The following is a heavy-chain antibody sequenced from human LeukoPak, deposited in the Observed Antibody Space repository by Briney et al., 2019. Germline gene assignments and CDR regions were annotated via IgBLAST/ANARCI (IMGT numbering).Heavy chain of an antibody. Sequence: PSETLSLTCTVSGGSISSYYWSWIRQPPGKGLEWIGYIYYSGSTNYNPSLKSRVTISVKTSKNQFSLKLSSVTAADTAVYYCARAGGYARFLEWLLFDYWGQGTLVTVSS. CDR1: GGSISSYY. D-gene: IGHD3-3*01. V-gene: IGHV4-59*01. J-gene: IGHJ4*02. CDR2: IYYSGST. CDR3: ARAGGYARFLEWLLFDY.